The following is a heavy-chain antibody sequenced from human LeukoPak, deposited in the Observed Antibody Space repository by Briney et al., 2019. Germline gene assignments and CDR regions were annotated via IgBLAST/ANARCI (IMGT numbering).Heavy chain of an antibody. D-gene: IGHD5-18*01. J-gene: IGHJ5*02. CDR3: ARGQQLPGDLAGFDP. Sequence: SETLSLTCAVYGGSFSGYYWSWIRQPPGKGLGWIGEINHSGSTNYNPSLKSRVTISVDTSKNQFSPKLSSVTAADTAVYYCARGQQLPGDLAGFDPWGQGTLVTVSS. CDR1: GGSFSGYY. CDR2: INHSGST. V-gene: IGHV4-34*01.